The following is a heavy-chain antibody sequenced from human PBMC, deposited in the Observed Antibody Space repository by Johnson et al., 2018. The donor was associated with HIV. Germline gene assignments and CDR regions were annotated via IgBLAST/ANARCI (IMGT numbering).Heavy chain of an antibody. Sequence: VQLVESGGGLVQPGGSLRLSCAASGFTFSNYWMSWVRQAPGNGLEWVANIKQDGSEKYYVDSVKGRFTISRDNATNSLYLQMNSLRAEDTAVYYCARDLRGAFDIWGQGTMVTVSS. CDR2: IKQDGSEK. J-gene: IGHJ3*02. CDR1: GFTFSNYW. D-gene: IGHD4-17*01. V-gene: IGHV3-7*03. CDR3: ARDLRGAFDI.